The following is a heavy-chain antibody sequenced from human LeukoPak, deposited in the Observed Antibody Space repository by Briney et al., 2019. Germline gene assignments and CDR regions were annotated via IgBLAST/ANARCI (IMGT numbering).Heavy chain of an antibody. J-gene: IGHJ4*02. CDR1: GYTFTRYG. Sequence: GASVKVSCTASGYTFTRYGISWVRQAPGQGPEWMGWINVYNGNTNYAQNLQGRVTMTTDTSTSTAYMELRSLRSDDTAVYYCARSLGYCSYTSCSQVYYFDYWGQGTVVTVSS. CDR2: INVYNGNT. D-gene: IGHD2-2*01. CDR3: ARSLGYCSYTSCSQVYYFDY. V-gene: IGHV1-18*01.